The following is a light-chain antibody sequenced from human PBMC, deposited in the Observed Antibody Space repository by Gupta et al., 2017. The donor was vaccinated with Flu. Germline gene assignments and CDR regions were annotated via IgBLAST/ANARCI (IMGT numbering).Light chain of an antibody. CDR2: RDN. CDR3: AAWDDSLNGRV. J-gene: IGLJ3*02. V-gene: IGLV1-44*01. Sequence: VTMSCSGSNSNIGSNTVDWYQQVPGTAPKLLIYRDNHRPSGVPDRFSGSKSGTSASLAISGLQSEDEADYYCAAWDDSLNGRVFGGGTKLTVL. CDR1: NSNIGSNT.